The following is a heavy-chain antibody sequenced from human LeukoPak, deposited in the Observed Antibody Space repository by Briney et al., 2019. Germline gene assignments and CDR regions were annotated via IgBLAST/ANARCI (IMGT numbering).Heavy chain of an antibody. J-gene: IGHJ3*01. CDR3: AREDFLEWPSGVYDV. CDR1: GGTFSSYA. CDR2: IIPIFGTA. Sequence: SVKVSCKASGGTFSSYAISWVRQAPGQGLEWMGGIIPIFGTANYAQKFQGRVTITADESTSTAYMELSSLRSEDTAVYYCAREDFLEWPSGVYDVWGHGTMVTVSS. V-gene: IGHV1-69*13. D-gene: IGHD3-3*01.